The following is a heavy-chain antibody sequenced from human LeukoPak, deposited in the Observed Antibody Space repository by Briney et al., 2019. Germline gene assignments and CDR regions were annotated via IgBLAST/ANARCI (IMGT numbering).Heavy chain of an antibody. CDR2: IYTSGST. J-gene: IGHJ6*03. CDR1: GGSISSYY. V-gene: IGHV4-4*09. CDR3: ARLGGNYYMDV. D-gene: IGHD3-16*01. Sequence: SETLSLTCTVSGGSISSYYWSWIRQPPGKGLEWIGYIYTSGSTNYNPSLKSRVTISVDTSKNQFSLKLSSVTAADTAVYYCARLGGNYYMDVWGKGTTVTASS.